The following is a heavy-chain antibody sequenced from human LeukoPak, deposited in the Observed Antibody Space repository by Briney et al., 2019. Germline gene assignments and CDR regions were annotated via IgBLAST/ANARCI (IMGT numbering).Heavy chain of an antibody. CDR3: AKDLGDIVVVPAAKDNWFDP. V-gene: IGHV3-15*01. Sequence: GGSLRLSCAASGFTFSNAWMSWVRQAPGKGLEWVGRIKSKTDGGTTDYAAPVKGRFTISRDDSKNTLYLQMNSLRAEDTAVYYCAKDLGDIVVVPAAKDNWFDPWGQGTLVTVSS. J-gene: IGHJ5*02. D-gene: IGHD2-2*01. CDR1: GFTFSNAW. CDR2: IKSKTDGGTT.